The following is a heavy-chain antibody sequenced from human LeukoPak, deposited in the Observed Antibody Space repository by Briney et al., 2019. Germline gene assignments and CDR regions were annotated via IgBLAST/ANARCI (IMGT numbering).Heavy chain of an antibody. CDR3: ARELGRNAFDD. CDR2: ISPNSGGT. V-gene: IGHV1-2*02. CDR1: GYTFSDNH. J-gene: IGHJ3*01. D-gene: IGHD3-10*01. Sequence: GASVKVSCKASGYTFSDNHMYWIRQAPGQGLECMGWISPNSGGTNYAQKFQGRITITGDTSISTGYMELSSLRSDDTAIYFCARELGRNAFDDWGQGTLVTVSS.